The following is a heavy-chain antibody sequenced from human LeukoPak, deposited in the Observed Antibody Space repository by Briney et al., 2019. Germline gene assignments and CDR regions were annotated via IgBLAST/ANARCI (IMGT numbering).Heavy chain of an antibody. CDR2: ISAYNGKT. J-gene: IGHJ5*02. V-gene: IGHV1-18*01. Sequence: GSSVEVSCKASGGTFSSYAISWVRQAPGQGLEWMGWISAYNGKTNYAQKLQGRVTMTTDTSTSTAYMELRSLRSDDTAVYYCARAPDIVVVPAAIPVRSRSRVGWFDPWGQGTLVTVSS. CDR1: GGTFSSYA. CDR3: ARAPDIVVVPAAIPVRSRSRVGWFDP. D-gene: IGHD2-2*02.